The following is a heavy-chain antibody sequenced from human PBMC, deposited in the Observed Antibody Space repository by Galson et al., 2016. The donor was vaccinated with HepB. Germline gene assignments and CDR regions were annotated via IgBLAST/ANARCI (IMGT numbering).Heavy chain of an antibody. CDR3: AKGRTGTTGPVEY. V-gene: IGHV3-48*03. Sequence: SLRLSCAASGFTFSSYEMNWVRQAPGKGLEWVSYVSTSGSATTMFYADSVKGRFTISRDNAKNSLYLQMNSLRAEDTAVYYCAKGRTGTTGPVEYWGQGTLVTVS. D-gene: IGHD1-1*01. CDR2: VSTSGSATTM. J-gene: IGHJ4*02. CDR1: GFTFSSYE.